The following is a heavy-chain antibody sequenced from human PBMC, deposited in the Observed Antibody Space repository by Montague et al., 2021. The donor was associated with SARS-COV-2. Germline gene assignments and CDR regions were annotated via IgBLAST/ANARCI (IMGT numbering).Heavy chain of an antibody. Sequence: TLSLTCTVSGGSISSGGYYWSWIRQHPGKGLEWIGYIYYSGSAYCNPSLKSRVTISVDTSKNQFSLKLSSVTAADTAVYYCARSSAPSITIFGVSNTYWYCDLWGRGTLVTVSS. J-gene: IGHJ2*01. V-gene: IGHV4-31*03. CDR3: ARSSAPSITIFGVSNTYWYCDL. D-gene: IGHD3-3*01. CDR2: IYYSGSA. CDR1: GGSISSGGYY.